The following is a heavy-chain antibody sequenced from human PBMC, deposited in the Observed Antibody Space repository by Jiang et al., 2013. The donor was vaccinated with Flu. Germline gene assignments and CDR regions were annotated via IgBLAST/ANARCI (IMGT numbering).Heavy chain of an antibody. Sequence: EWVAVIWYDGSNKYYADSVKGRFTISRDNSKNTLYLQMNSLRAEDTAVYYCARDIYSYGGLGYIDPWGQGTLVTVSS. J-gene: IGHJ5*02. V-gene: IGHV3-33*01. CDR2: IWYDGSNK. D-gene: IGHD5-18*01. CDR3: ARDIYSYGGLGYIDP.